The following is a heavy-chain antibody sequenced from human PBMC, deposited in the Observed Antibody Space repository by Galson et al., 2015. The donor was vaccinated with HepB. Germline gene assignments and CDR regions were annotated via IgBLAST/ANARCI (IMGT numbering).Heavy chain of an antibody. D-gene: IGHD2-2*01. Sequence: SLRLSCAASGFTFNSYGMHWVRQAPGKGLEWVAVISYDGSNKYYADSVKGRFTISRDNSKKKLYLQMNSLRAEDTAVYYCAKEGSTSRYYYYGMDVWGQGTTVTVSS. CDR2: ISYDGSNK. V-gene: IGHV3-30*18. CDR1: GFTFNSYG. J-gene: IGHJ6*02. CDR3: AKEGSTSRYYYYGMDV.